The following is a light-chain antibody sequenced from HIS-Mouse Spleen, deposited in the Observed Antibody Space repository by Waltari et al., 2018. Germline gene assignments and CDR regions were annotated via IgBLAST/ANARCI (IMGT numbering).Light chain of an antibody. CDR2: DVS. V-gene: IGLV2-11*01. CDR3: CSYAGSYTFWV. CDR1: SSYVGGYNY. J-gene: IGLJ3*02. Sequence: QSALTQPRSVSGSPGQSVTISCTGTSSYVGGYNYVPWYQQHPGQAPKLMIYDVSKRPSGVPDRFSGSKSGNTASLTISGLQAEDEADYYCCSYAGSYTFWVFGGGTKLTVL.